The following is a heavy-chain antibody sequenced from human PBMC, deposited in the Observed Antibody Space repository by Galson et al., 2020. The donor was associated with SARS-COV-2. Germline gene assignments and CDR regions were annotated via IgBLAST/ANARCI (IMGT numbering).Heavy chain of an antibody. V-gene: IGHV1-69*13. CDR1: GDTFTNFE. Sequence: SVKVSCKASGDTFTNFETSWVRQDPGQGLEWMGGIIPMYGAVNYAQEFQGRVTITADESTRTVYMELSSLRSEDTAVYYCARDGVRDGYNTFDSWGQGTPVTVSS. CDR2: IIPMYGAV. J-gene: IGHJ4*02. D-gene: IGHD3-3*01. CDR3: ARDGVRDGYNTFDS.